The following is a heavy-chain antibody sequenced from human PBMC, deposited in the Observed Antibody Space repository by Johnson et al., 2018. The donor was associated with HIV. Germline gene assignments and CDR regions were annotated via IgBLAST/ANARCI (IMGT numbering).Heavy chain of an antibody. CDR2: ISYDGSNK. J-gene: IGHJ3*01. CDR3: ARVRGKRVSSSSWYGGAVDF. Sequence: QAQLVESGGGVVQPGRSLTLSCAASGFTFSSYAMHWVRQAPGKGLEWVAVISYDGSNKYHAGSVKGRFSISRDNSKNTLDLQMNSLIAEDTAVYYCARVRGKRVSSSSWYGGAVDFWGRGTMVTVSS. CDR1: GFTFSSYA. D-gene: IGHD6-13*01. V-gene: IGHV3-30-3*01.